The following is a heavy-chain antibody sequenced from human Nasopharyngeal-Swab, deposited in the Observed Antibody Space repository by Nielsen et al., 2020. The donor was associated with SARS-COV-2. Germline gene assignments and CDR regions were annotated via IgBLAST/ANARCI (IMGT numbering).Heavy chain of an antibody. D-gene: IGHD3-3*01. J-gene: IGHJ4*02. V-gene: IGHV3-53*01. Sequence: GESLKISCEVSGFSVSYNYMNWVRQAPGKGLEWVSLIYSGGDTDYADSVKGRFIMSRDKSKNTLYLQMNRLRAEDTAVYYCARGESGFDPLDCWGQGTLVTVSS. CDR2: IYSGGDT. CDR1: GFSVSYNY. CDR3: ARGESGFDPLDC.